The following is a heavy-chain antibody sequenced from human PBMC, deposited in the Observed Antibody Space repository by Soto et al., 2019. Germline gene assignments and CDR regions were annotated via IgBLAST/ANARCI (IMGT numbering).Heavy chain of an antibody. V-gene: IGHV1-69*02. CDR1: GGTFNSYT. CDR2: VNPIVGMT. J-gene: IGHJ4*02. CDR3: ATSYGSGSTHFDS. Sequence: QVQLVQSGAEVKKPGSSVKVSCTASGGTFNSYTLNWVRQAPGQRLEWVGRVNPIVGMTSSASKFQGRVTMTADRSASIAFMDLTRLKSEDTAVYYWATSYGSGSTHFDSWGQGSLVSVSS. D-gene: IGHD3-10*01.